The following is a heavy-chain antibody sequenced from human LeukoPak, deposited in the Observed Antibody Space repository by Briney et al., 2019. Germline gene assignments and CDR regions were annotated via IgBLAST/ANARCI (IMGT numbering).Heavy chain of an antibody. CDR1: GGSFSGYY. J-gene: IGHJ5*02. V-gene: IGHV4-34*01. CDR3: ARGAPKGYCSGGSCYSRGRMTSTINWFDP. Sequence: SETPSLTCAVHGGSFSGYYWSWIRQPPGKGLEWIGGINHSGSTNYNPSLKSRVTISVDTSKNQFSLKLSSVTAADTAVYYCARGAPKGYCSGGSCYSRGRMTSTINWFDPWGQGTLVTVSS. CDR2: INHSGST. D-gene: IGHD2-15*01.